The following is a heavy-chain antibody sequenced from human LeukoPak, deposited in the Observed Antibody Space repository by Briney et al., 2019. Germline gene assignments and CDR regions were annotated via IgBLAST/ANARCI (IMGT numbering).Heavy chain of an antibody. CDR2: ISSSSSTI. CDR3: AREGGTMIVVGDAFDI. D-gene: IGHD3-22*01. V-gene: IGHV3-48*02. J-gene: IGHJ3*02. CDR1: GFTFSSYS. Sequence: PGGSLRLSCAASGFTFSSYSMNWVRQAPGKGLEWVSYISSSSSTIYYADSVKGRFTIPRDNAKNSLYLQMNSLRDEDTAVYYCAREGGTMIVVGDAFDIWGQGTMVTVSS.